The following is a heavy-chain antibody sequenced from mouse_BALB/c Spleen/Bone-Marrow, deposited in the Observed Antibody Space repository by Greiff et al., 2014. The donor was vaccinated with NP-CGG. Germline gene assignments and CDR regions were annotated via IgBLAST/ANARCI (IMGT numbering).Heavy chain of an antibody. D-gene: IGHD2-3*01. CDR1: GFAFSSYD. CDR2: ISSGGGST. Sequence: EVNVVESGGGLVKPGGSLKLSCAASGFAFSSYDMSWVRQTPEKRLEWVAYISSGGGSTYYPDTVEGRFTISRDNAKNTLYLQMSSLKSEDTAMYYCARHEDGYYDTMDYWGQGTSVTVSS. V-gene: IGHV5-12-1*01. J-gene: IGHJ4*01. CDR3: ARHEDGYYDTMDY.